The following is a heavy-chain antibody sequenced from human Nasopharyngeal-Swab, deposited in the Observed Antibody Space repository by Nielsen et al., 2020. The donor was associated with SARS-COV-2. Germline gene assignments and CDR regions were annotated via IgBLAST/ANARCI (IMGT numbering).Heavy chain of an antibody. Sequence: GSLRLSCADYGGSFSGYYWSWIRQPRGKGLEWIGEINHSGSTNYNPSLKSRVTISVDTSKNQFSLKLSSVTAADTAVYYCARYQLYSSSWYFDYWGQGTLVTVSS. V-gene: IGHV4-34*01. J-gene: IGHJ4*02. CDR1: GGSFSGYY. D-gene: IGHD6-13*01. CDR3: ARYQLYSSSWYFDY. CDR2: INHSGST.